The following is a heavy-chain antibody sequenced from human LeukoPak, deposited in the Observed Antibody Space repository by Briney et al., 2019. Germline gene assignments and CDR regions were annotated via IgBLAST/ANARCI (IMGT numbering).Heavy chain of an antibody. J-gene: IGHJ3*02. Sequence: PGGSLRLSCTASGFTFGDYAMSWVRQAPGKGLEWVGFIRSKAYGGTTEYAASVKGRFTISRDDSKSIAYLQMNSLETEDTAVYYCTRDRRYPVLRYFDWLPRDAFDIWGQGTMVTVSS. D-gene: IGHD3-9*01. CDR1: GFTFGDYA. V-gene: IGHV3-49*04. CDR2: IRSKAYGGTT. CDR3: TRDRRYPVLRYFDWLPRDAFDI.